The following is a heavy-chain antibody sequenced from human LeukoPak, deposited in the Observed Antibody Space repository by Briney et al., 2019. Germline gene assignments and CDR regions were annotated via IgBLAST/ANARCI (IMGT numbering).Heavy chain of an antibody. CDR2: IYYSGTT. CDR1: GGSISSSSYY. J-gene: IGHJ5*02. CDR3: AREVRGMVRGVISTNWFDP. V-gene: IGHV4-39*07. D-gene: IGHD3-10*01. Sequence: SETLSLTCTVSGGSISSSSYYWAWIRQPPGKGLEWIGSIYYSGTTYYNPSLKSRVTISVDTPKNQFSLKLSSVTAADTAVYYCAREVRGMVRGVISTNWFDPWGQGTLVTVSS.